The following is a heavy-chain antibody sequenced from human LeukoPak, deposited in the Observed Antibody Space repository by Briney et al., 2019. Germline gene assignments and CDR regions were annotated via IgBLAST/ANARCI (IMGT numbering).Heavy chain of an antibody. Sequence: GESLKISCKGSGYSFTSYWIGWVRQMPGKGLEWMGIIYPGDSDTRYSPSFQGQVTISADKSISTAYLQWSSLKASDTAMYYCARHRRLNGTMIVALDYWGQGTLVTVSS. CDR2: IYPGDSDT. CDR3: ARHRRLNGTMIVALDY. D-gene: IGHD3-22*01. V-gene: IGHV5-51*01. J-gene: IGHJ4*02. CDR1: GYSFTSYW.